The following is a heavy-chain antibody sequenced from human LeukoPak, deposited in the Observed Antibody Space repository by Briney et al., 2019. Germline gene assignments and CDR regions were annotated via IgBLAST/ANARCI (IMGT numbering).Heavy chain of an antibody. V-gene: IGHV4-59*12. CDR2: IYHSGST. J-gene: IGHJ4*02. CDR3: ASSGWSRFDY. Sequence: PSETLSLTCTVSGGSISSYYWSWIRQPPGKGLEWIGYIYHSGSTYYNPSLKSRVTISVDRSKNQFSLKLSSVTAADTAVYYCASSGWSRFDYWGQGTLVAVSS. D-gene: IGHD3-3*01. CDR1: GGSISSYY.